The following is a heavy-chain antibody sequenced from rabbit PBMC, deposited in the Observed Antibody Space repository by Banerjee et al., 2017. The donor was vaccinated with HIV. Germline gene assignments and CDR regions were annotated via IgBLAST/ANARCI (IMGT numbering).Heavy chain of an antibody. V-gene: IGHV1S45*01. CDR1: GFTLSNYW. CDR3: ARDLAGVIGWNFGL. CDR2: IYTGDGNT. Sequence: QEQLVESGGGLVQPEGSLTLTCTASGFTLSNYWICWVRQAPGKGLEWIACIYTGDGNTHYASWAKGRFTISKTSSTTVTLQMTSLTAADTATYFCARDLAGVIGWNFGLWGPGTLVTVS. J-gene: IGHJ6*01. D-gene: IGHD4-1*01.